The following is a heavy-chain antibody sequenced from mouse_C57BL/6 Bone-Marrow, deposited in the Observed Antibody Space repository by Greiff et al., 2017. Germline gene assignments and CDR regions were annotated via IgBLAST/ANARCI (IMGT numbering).Heavy chain of an antibody. CDR1: GYTFTSYG. Sequence: QVHVKQSGAELARPGASVKLSCKASGYTFTSYGISWVKQRTGQGLEWIGEIYPRSGNPYYNEKFKGKATLTADKSSSTAYMELRSLTSEDSTVYFCAKQLRLGAMDYWGQGTSVTVSS. V-gene: IGHV1-81*01. CDR2: IYPRSGNP. J-gene: IGHJ4*01. CDR3: AKQLRLGAMDY. D-gene: IGHD3-2*02.